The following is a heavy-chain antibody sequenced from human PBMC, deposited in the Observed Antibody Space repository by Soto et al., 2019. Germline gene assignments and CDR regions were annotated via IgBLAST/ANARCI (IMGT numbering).Heavy chain of an antibody. J-gene: IGHJ4*02. D-gene: IGHD1-26*01. Sequence: GASVKVSCKASGYTFINYNIFWVRQAPGQGLEWMGWISTSNGDTNYAQNFQGRVTMTTDTSTSTAYVELRSLRHDDTAVYYCARDITGATGDYWGLGTLVTVSS. CDR3: ARDITGATGDY. CDR1: GYTFINYN. V-gene: IGHV1-18*01. CDR2: ISTSNGDT.